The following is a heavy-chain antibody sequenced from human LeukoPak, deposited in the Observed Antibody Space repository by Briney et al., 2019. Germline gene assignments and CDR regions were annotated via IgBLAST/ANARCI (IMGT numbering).Heavy chain of an antibody. CDR2: ISAYNGST. Sequence: ASVKVSCKASGYTFTSYGISWVRQAPGQGLEWMGWISAYNGSTNYAQKLQGRVTMTTDTSTSTAYTELRSLRSDDTAVYYCASYDSSGYYYFMVDWGQGTLVTVSS. CDR3: ASYDSSGYYYFMVD. D-gene: IGHD3-22*01. V-gene: IGHV1-18*01. CDR1: GYTFTSYG. J-gene: IGHJ4*02.